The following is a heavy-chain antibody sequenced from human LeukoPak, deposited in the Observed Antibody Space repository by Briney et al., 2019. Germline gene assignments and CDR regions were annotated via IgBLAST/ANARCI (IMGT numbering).Heavy chain of an antibody. CDR2: ISSTGGTI. CDR3: ARGSGWYGGN. CDR1: GFTFSTYA. V-gene: IGHV3-23*01. J-gene: IGHJ4*02. Sequence: GGSLRLSCAASGFTFSTYAMTWVRQAPGKGLEWVSGISSTGGTIYYADSVKGRFSISRDNSRDTLYLQMNSLRAEDTAVYYCARGSGWYGGNWGRGTLVTVSS. D-gene: IGHD6-19*01.